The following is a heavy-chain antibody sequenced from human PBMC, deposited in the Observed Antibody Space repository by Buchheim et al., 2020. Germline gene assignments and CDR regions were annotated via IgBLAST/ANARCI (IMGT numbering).Heavy chain of an antibody. CDR3: AREVPYGNWFDP. CDR1: GGSISSYY. D-gene: IGHD4-17*01. V-gene: IGHV4-59*01. Sequence: QVQLRESGPGLVKPSETLSLTCTVSGGSISSYYWSWIRQPPGKGLEWIGYIYYSGSTNYNPSLKSRVTISVDTSKNQFSLKLSSVTAADTAVYYCAREVPYGNWFDPWGQGTL. CDR2: IYYSGST. J-gene: IGHJ5*02.